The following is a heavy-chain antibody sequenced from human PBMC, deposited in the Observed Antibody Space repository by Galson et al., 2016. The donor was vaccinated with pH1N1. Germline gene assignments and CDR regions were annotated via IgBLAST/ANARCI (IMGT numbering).Heavy chain of an antibody. CDR2: INLTGGST. D-gene: IGHD1-26*01. V-gene: IGHV1-46*01. CDR3: VRGGPVGRRVNWLPSDH. J-gene: IGHJ4*02. CDR1: GYSFTNYY. Sequence: SVKVSCKASGYSFTNYYIHWVRRAPGQGLEWMGIINLTGGSTIFAQTFQGRVSMTRDTSTSTVYMDLSSLTSDDTAVYYCVRGGPVGRRVNWLPSDHWGQGTLVTVSS.